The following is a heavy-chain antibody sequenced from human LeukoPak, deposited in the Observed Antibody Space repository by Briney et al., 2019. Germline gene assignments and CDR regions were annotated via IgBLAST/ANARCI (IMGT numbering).Heavy chain of an antibody. CDR2: INPSGGST. D-gene: IGHD2-2*01. Sequence: ASVKVSCKASGYTFTSYYMHWVRQAPGQGLEWMGIINPSGGSTSYAQKFQGRVTMTRDTSTSTVYMELSSLRSEDTAVYYCARDGNQLLWVYYYMDVWGKGTTVTVSS. J-gene: IGHJ6*03. V-gene: IGHV1-46*01. CDR3: ARDGNQLLWVYYYMDV. CDR1: GYTFTSYY.